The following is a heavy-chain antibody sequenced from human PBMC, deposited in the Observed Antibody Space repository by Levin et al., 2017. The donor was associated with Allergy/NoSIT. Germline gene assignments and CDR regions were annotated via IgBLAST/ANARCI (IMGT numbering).Heavy chain of an antibody. J-gene: IGHJ4*02. D-gene: IGHD6-19*01. CDR1: GGSISTYY. CDR3: ARGMRLSGWWGEFEY. V-gene: IGHV4-59*01. CDR2: IYYSGSA. Sequence: ESLKISCTVSGGSISTYYWSWIRQPPGKGLEWIAYIYYSGSANYIPSLKSRLTISVDTSKNQFSLKLRSVTAEDTAVYFCARGMRLSGWWGEFEYWGQGTLVTVSS.